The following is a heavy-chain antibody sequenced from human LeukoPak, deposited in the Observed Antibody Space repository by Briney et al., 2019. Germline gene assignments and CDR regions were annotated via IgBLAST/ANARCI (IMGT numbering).Heavy chain of an antibody. J-gene: IGHJ4*02. D-gene: IGHD6-6*01. CDR1: GGSITSYY. V-gene: IGHV4-4*07. CDR2: IHTSGST. Sequence: SETLSLTCTVSGGSITSYYWTYIRQPAGKGLEWIGRIHTSGSTNYNPSLKSRVTMSVDTSKNQFSLNLSSVTAADTAMYYCAREFSGTSIAARVFDSWGQGTLITVSS. CDR3: AREFSGTSIAARVFDS.